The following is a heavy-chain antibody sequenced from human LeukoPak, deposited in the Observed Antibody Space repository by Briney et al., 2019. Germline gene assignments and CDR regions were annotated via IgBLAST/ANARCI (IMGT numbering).Heavy chain of an antibody. V-gene: IGHV3-33*01. CDR2: IWYDGSNK. CDR1: GFTFRSYG. CDR3: ASRALAGEFDY. J-gene: IGHJ4*02. Sequence: PGRSLRLSCAASGFTFRSYGMHWVRQAPGKGLEWVAVIWYDGSNKYYADSVKGQFTISRDNSKNTLSLQMNSLRAEDTAVYYCASRALAGEFDYWGQGTLVTVSS. D-gene: IGHD1-1*01.